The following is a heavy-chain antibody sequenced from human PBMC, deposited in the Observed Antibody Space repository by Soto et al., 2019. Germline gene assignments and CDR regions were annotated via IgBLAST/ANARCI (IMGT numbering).Heavy chain of an antibody. Sequence: AVLLNGSCKASGYTFTSYGISWVRQAPGQGLEWMGWISAYNGNTNYAQKLQGRVTMTTDTSTSTAYMELRSLRSDDTAVYYCARSDILTGYYISWFDPWGQGTLVTVSS. J-gene: IGHJ5*02. D-gene: IGHD3-9*01. V-gene: IGHV1-18*01. CDR2: ISAYNGNT. CDR1: GYTFTSYG. CDR3: ARSDILTGYYISWFDP.